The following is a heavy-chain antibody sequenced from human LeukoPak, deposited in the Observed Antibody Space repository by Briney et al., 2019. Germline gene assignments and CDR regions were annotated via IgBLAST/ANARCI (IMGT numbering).Heavy chain of an antibody. V-gene: IGHV4-59*08. CDR3: ASGDTAIDWFDP. Sequence: SETLSLTCAVSGGSISSYYWSWIRQPPGKGLEWIGYIYYSGSTNYNPSLKSRVTISVDTSKNQFSLKLSSVTAADTAVYYCASGDTAIDWFDPWGQGTLVTVSS. CDR2: IYYSGST. CDR1: GGSISSYY. D-gene: IGHD5-18*01. J-gene: IGHJ5*02.